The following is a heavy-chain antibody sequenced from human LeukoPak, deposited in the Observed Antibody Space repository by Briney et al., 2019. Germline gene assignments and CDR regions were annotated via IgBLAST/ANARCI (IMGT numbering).Heavy chain of an antibody. V-gene: IGHV4-39*01. J-gene: IGHJ6*03. Sequence: PSETLSLTCTVSGGSISSSSYYWGWIRKPPGKGLEWIESIYYSGSTYYNPSLKSRVTISVDPSQNQFSLKPSSVPAADTAEYYCARPSMADSSSWSYYSDNYYMDVWGKETTVTVSS. CDR1: GGSISSSSYY. D-gene: IGHD6-13*01. CDR2: IYYSGST. CDR3: ARPSMADSSSWSYYSDNYYMDV.